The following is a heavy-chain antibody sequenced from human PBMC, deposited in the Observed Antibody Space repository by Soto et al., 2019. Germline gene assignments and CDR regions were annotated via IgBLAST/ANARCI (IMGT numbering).Heavy chain of an antibody. CDR2: IYSGEST. CDR3: AREKALVVPSLVNSDYYYYAMDV. Sequence: PGGSLRLSRAAPGFPLHKNPLTLVRPAPGEGLEWGSVIYSGESTNYADSVRGRFTIPRDNSKNTLYLKMNPLREEDTAVYYCAREKALVVPSLVNSDYYYYAMDVWGQGTTVTVS. V-gene: IGHV3-66*01. D-gene: IGHD2-2*01. CDR1: GFPLHKNP. J-gene: IGHJ6*02.